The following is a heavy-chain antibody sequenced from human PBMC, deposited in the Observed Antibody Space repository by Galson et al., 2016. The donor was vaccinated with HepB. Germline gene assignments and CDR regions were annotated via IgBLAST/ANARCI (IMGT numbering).Heavy chain of an antibody. CDR1: GFTFRNYA. J-gene: IGHJ4*02. CDR3: TTWLSHHFDY. CDR2: IDGPTPNT. V-gene: IGHV3-23*01. D-gene: IGHD6-19*01. Sequence: SLRLSCAASGFTFRNYALSWVRRAPGKGLEWVSHIDGPTPNTHYADSVRGRFSIYRDNSRDNLYLQMDSLTAEDSAIYYCTTWLSHHFDYWGQGTRVTVSS.